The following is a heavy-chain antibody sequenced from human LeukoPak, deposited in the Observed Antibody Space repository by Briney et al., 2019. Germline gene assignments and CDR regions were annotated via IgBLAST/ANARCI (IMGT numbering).Heavy chain of an antibody. J-gene: IGHJ3*02. CDR3: AREVVFYYYDSSGYYSSNAFDI. D-gene: IGHD3-22*01. CDR2: INHSGST. V-gene: IGHV4-34*01. CDR1: GGSFSGYY. Sequence: SGTLSLTCAVYGGSFSGYYWSWIRQPPGKGLEWIGEINHSGSTNYNPSLKSRVTISVDTSKNQFSLKLSSVTAADTAVYYCAREVVFYYYDSSGYYSSNAFDIWGQGTMVTVSS.